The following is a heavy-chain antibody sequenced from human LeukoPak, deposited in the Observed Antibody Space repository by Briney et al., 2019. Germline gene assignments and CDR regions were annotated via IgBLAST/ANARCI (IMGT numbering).Heavy chain of an antibody. D-gene: IGHD5-24*01. CDR2: IYFTASA. V-gene: IGHV4-59*13. CDR3: ARGRWLQFSD. J-gene: IGHJ4*02. Sequence: SETLSLTCTVSGGSISNYYCTWIRQPPGQGLEWHGHIYFTASANHNPSLKSRVTISLDTSKNQFSLKLRSVTAADTAIYYCARGRWLQFSDWGPGTLVTVSS. CDR1: GGSISNYY.